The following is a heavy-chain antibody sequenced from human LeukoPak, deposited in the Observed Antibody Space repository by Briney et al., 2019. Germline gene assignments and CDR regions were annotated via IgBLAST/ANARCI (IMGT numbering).Heavy chain of an antibody. J-gene: IGHJ6*03. D-gene: IGHD2-2*01. CDR3: ARAGGYVVPYYYYYMDV. V-gene: IGHV1-46*01. Sequence: GASVKVSCKASGYTFTSYYMHWVRQAPGQGLEWMGIINPSGGSTSYAQKFQGRVTMTRDTSTSTVYMELSSLRSEDTAVYYCARAGGYVVPYYYYYMDVWGKGTTVTVSS. CDR2: INPSGGST. CDR1: GYTFTSYY.